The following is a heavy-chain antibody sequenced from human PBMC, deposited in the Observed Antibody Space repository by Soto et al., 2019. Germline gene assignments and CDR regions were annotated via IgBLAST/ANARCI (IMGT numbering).Heavy chain of an antibody. J-gene: IGHJ6*02. CDR2: IDPSDSYT. Sequence: GESLKISCKGSGYTFNTYWIGWVRQMPGKGLEWMGRIDPSDSYTNYSPSFQGHVTISDDKSISTAYLQWSSLKASDTAMYYFARHIVPKYYYDSSGAPGGDYYDYGMDVWGQGTTVTVSS. CDR3: ARHIVPKYYYDSSGAPGGDYYDYGMDV. CDR1: GYTFNTYW. D-gene: IGHD3-22*01. V-gene: IGHV5-10-1*01.